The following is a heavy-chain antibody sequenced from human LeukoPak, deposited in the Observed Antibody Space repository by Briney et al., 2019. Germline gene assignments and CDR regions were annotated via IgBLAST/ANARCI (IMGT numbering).Heavy chain of an antibody. J-gene: IGHJ5*02. CDR2: ISYDASNK. Sequence: GGSLRLSCAASGFTFSSNAMPWVRRAPGKGLEWVAVISYDASNKYYADSVKGRFTISRDNSKNTLYLQMNSSRGEDTSVYYCARGSGSSTRGWFDPWGQGTLVTVSS. V-gene: IGHV3-30-3*01. CDR1: GFTFSSNA. CDR3: ARGSGSSTRGWFDP. D-gene: IGHD6-13*01.